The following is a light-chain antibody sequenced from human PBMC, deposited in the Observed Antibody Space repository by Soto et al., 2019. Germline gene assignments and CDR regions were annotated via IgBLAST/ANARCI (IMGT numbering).Light chain of an antibody. V-gene: IGKV1-5*03. J-gene: IGKJ1*01. CDR3: QQYMSYSWT. CDR2: KAS. Sequence: DIQMTQSPSSLSASVGDRVTITCRASLPISNYLAWYQQKPGKAPKLLIYKASTLKSGVPSRFSGSGSGTEFTLTISSLQPDDFATYYCQQYMSYSWTFGQGTKVDIK. CDR1: LPISNY.